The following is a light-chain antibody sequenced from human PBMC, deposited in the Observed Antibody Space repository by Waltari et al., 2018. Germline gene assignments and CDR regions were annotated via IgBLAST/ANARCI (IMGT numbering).Light chain of an antibody. Sequence: SYELTQPPSVSVSPGQTASITCSGDKLGDKYACWYQQKPGQSPVLVIYQDSKRPSGLPERFAGSNSGNTATMTIGGTQAMDEADYYCQAWDSSTAIGVFGTGTKVTVL. CDR1: KLGDKY. CDR2: QDS. CDR3: QAWDSSTAIGV. J-gene: IGLJ1*01. V-gene: IGLV3-1*01.